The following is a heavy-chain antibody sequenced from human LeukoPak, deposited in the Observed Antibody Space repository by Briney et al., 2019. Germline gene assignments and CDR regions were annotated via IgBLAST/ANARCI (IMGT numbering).Heavy chain of an antibody. Sequence: SETLSLTCTVSGGPIYSYYWSWIRQTAGKGLEWIGRLYPGVSTNYNPSLKSQVTMSVDTSKHQFALKLSAVTAADTAVYYCARLKFYDSTGYSPGHYMDVWGKGTTVTVSS. V-gene: IGHV4-4*07. CDR2: LYPGVST. CDR3: ARLKFYDSTGYSPGHYMDV. CDR1: GGPIYSYY. D-gene: IGHD3-22*01. J-gene: IGHJ6*03.